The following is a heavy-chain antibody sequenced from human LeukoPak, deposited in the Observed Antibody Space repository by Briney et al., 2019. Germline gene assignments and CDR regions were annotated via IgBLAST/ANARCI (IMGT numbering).Heavy chain of an antibody. D-gene: IGHD6-25*01. V-gene: IGHV4-39*02. CDR2: VYYGRSP. Sequence: SETLSHTCTVSGDSISRSTYYWAWIRQPPGKGLEWIGSVYYGRSPYFNPSLESRATISVDTSKNHFSLKMSSVTAADTAVYYCARSSGTGTFSYWGQGTLVTVSS. CDR1: GDSISRSTYY. J-gene: IGHJ4*02. CDR3: ARSSGTGTFSY.